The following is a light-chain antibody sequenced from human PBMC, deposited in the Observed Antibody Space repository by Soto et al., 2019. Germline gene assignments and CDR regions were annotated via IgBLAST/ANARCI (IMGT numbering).Light chain of an antibody. CDR3: RSHTLIHNTACV. J-gene: IGLJ1*01. Sequence: QSALTQPASVSGSPGQSITISCTGTSGDIGSYNRVSWYQQHPGKAPKLIIYEVTDRPSGVSNRFSGSKSGNTASLTISGLQAEDVVEYYCRSHTLIHNTACVLGPVTKVT. CDR1: SGDIGSYNR. CDR2: EVT. V-gene: IGLV2-14*01.